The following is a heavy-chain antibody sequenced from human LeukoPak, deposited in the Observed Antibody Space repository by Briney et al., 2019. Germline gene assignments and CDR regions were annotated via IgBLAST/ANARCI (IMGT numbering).Heavy chain of an antibody. D-gene: IGHD3-22*01. Sequence: ASVKVSCKASGGTFSSYAISWVRQAPGQGLEWMGGIIPIFGTANYAQKFQGRVTITRDTSASTAYMELSSLRSEDTAVYYCARDQNPMIVVVSWFDPWGQGTLVTVSS. V-gene: IGHV1-69*05. J-gene: IGHJ5*02. CDR3: ARDQNPMIVVVSWFDP. CDR1: GGTFSSYA. CDR2: IIPIFGTA.